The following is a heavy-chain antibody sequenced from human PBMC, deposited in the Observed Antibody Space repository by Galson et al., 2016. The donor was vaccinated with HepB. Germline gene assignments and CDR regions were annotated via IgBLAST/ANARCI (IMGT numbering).Heavy chain of an antibody. CDR1: GVTFSSSG. J-gene: IGHJ4*02. CDR2: ISYDGRNK. D-gene: IGHD5-24*01. Sequence: SLRLSCAASGVTFSSSGMHWVRQAPGKGLEWVAIISYDGRNKYYSDSAKGRFTISRDNSKSTLYLQLNSLRADDTAMYYCATNGDGYNYFLYWGQGTLVTVSS. V-gene: IGHV3-30*03. CDR3: ATNGDGYNYFLY.